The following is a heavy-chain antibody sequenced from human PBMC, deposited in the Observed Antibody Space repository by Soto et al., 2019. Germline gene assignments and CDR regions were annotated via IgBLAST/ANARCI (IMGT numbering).Heavy chain of an antibody. J-gene: IGHJ3*02. CDR2: SSGSGGST. D-gene: IGHD2-15*01. CDR3: AKDRLGNVVVLAAPGGGAFDI. CDR1: GFTFSSYA. Sequence: EVQLLESGGGLVQPGGSLRLSCAASGFTFSSYAMSWVRQAPGKGLEWVSASSGSGGSTYYADSVKGRVTISRDNSKNPLYLQMDSLRAEDTAVYYCAKDRLGNVVVLAAPGGGAFDIWGQGTMVTVSS. V-gene: IGHV3-23*01.